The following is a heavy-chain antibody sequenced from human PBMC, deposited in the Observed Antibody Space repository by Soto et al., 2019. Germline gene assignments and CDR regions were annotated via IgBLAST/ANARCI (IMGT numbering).Heavy chain of an antibody. D-gene: IGHD6-19*01. CDR2: ISGYNGNT. CDR1: GYTFSNYG. V-gene: IGHV1-18*01. CDR3: SRFIMVGGWFDPNYYHGMDV. J-gene: IGHJ6*02. Sequence: QVQLVQSGAEVKKPGASVTVSCKTSGYTFSNYGINWVRQAPGQGLEWMGWISGYNGNTNYAQTVKARVTMTTDTSTGTVYMELRSLKSDDTAIYYCSRFIMVGGWFDPNYYHGMDVWGQGTTVTVSS.